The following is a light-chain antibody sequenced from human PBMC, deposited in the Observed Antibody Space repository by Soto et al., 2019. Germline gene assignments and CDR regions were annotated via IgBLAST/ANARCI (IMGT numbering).Light chain of an antibody. CDR2: GAS. J-gene: IGKJ1*01. CDR1: QSIRYY. CDR3: QHHDIDSQK. V-gene: IGKV1-5*01. Sequence: DIQLTQSLPTLSASVGDRVTITCGASQSIRYYLAWYQQMPGKAPKLLIYGASSLQSGVPSRFSGSGSRTEFTLTISSLQPDYCATYFCQHHDIDSQKFGQGNKLDFK.